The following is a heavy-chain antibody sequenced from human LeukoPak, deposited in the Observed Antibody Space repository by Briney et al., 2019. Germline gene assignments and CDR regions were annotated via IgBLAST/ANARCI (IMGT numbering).Heavy chain of an antibody. J-gene: IGHJ4*02. Sequence: SETLSLTCTVSGGSIGTYYWSWIRQPPGKGLEWIGYIRYSGSTNYNPSLKSRVTISVDTSKNQFSLRLTSATAADTAVYYCARQGFFDHWGQGTLVTVSS. CDR2: IRYSGST. CDR1: GGSIGTYY. V-gene: IGHV4-59*08. CDR3: ARQGFFDH.